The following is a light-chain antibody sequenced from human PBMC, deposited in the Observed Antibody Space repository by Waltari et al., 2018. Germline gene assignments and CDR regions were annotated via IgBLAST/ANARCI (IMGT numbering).Light chain of an antibody. V-gene: IGLV2-8*01. CDR3: TSYTGSNNWGV. CDR1: SSDVGGYDY. CDR2: EVN. Sequence: QSALTQPPSASGSPGQSVTISCTGTSSDVGGYDYVSWYQQHPGRPPKLMIYEVNKRPSWIPDRFSGSKSGNTASLTIFGLQAEDEADYYCTSYTGSNNWGVFGSGTKVTVL. J-gene: IGLJ1*01.